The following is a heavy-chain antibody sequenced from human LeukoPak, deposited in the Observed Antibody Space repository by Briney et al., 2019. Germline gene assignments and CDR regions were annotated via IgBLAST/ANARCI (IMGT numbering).Heavy chain of an antibody. CDR1: GGSFSGDY. CDR3: ARICPHSSGCPDY. Sequence: PSETLSLTCAVYGGSFSGDYWSWIRQPPGKGLEWIGEINDSGSTNYDPSLKSRVTISVDTSKNQFSLKLSSVTAADTAVYYRARICPHSSGCPDYWGQGTLVTVSS. J-gene: IGHJ4*02. V-gene: IGHV4-34*01. D-gene: IGHD6-19*01. CDR2: INDSGST.